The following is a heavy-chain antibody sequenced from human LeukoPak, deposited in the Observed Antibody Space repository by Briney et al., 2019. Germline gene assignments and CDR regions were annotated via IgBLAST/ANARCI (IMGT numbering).Heavy chain of an antibody. CDR1: GGTFSSYA. J-gene: IGHJ4*02. D-gene: IGHD3-22*01. Sequence: SVKVFCKASGGTFSSYAISWVRQAPGQGLEWMGRIIPIFGTANYAQKFQGRVTITTDESTSTAYMELSSLRSEDTAVYYCARDRYDSSGYYPGPGDYWGQGTLVTVSS. CDR2: IIPIFGTA. CDR3: ARDRYDSSGYYPGPGDY. V-gene: IGHV1-69*05.